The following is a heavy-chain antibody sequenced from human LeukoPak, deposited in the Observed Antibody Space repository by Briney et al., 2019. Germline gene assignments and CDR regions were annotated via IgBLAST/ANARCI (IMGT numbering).Heavy chain of an antibody. V-gene: IGHV3-30-3*01. D-gene: IGHD3-22*01. Sequence: PGRSLRLSCAASGFTFSSYAMPWVRQAPGKGLEWVAVISYDGSNKYYADSVKGRFTISRDNSKNTLYLQMNSLRAEDTAVYYCARSYYYDRKSGYFDYWGQGTLVTVSS. CDR1: GFTFSSYA. CDR3: ARSYYYDRKSGYFDY. J-gene: IGHJ4*02. CDR2: ISYDGSNK.